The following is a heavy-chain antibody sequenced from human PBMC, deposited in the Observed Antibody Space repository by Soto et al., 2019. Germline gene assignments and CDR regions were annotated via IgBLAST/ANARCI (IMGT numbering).Heavy chain of an antibody. Sequence: ASVKVSCKVSGYSLTELSIHWVRQAPGKGLEWMGGFDPKDGKVVYAQTLAARVTMTEDTATDTVYMELESLTSKDTAVYHCATVRGVGRYWFDTWGPGILVTVSS. V-gene: IGHV1-24*01. CDR3: ATVRGVGRYWFDT. CDR2: FDPKDGKV. CDR1: GYSLTELS. D-gene: IGHD2-8*02. J-gene: IGHJ5*02.